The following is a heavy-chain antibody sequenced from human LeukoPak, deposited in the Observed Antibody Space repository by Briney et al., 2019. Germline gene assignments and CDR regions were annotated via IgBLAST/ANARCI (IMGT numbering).Heavy chain of an antibody. CDR2: INPNSGGT. Sequence: ASVKVSCKASGYTFTGYYMHWVRQAPGQGLEWMGWINPNSGGTNYAQKFQGWVTMTRDTSISTAFMEVSRLRSDDTAVYYCARALDSSGYYVVYWGQGTLVTVSS. D-gene: IGHD3-22*01. CDR3: ARALDSSGYYVVY. CDR1: GYTFTGYY. V-gene: IGHV1-2*04. J-gene: IGHJ4*02.